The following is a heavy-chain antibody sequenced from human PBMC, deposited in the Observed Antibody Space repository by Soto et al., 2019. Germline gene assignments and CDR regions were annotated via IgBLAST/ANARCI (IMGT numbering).Heavy chain of an antibody. D-gene: IGHD2-21*01. V-gene: IGHV4-34*01. CDR3: ARGCGRNFDY. CDR2: INHSGST. Sequence: QVQLQQWGAGLLKPSETLSLTCAVYGGSFSGYYWNWIRQPPGKGLEWIGEINHSGSTNYNPSLKSRFTISVYPSKSQFSLKLSSVTAADSAVYYCARGCGRNFDYWGQGTLVTVSS. CDR1: GGSFSGYY. J-gene: IGHJ4*02.